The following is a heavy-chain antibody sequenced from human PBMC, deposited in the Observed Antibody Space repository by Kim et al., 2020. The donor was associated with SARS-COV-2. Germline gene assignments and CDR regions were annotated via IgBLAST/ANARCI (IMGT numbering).Heavy chain of an antibody. V-gene: IGHV4-59*13. CDR2: IYYSGST. CDR1: GGSISSYY. Sequence: SETLSLTCTVSGGSISSYYWSWIRQPPGKGLEWIGYIYYSGSTNYNPSLKSRVTISVDTSKNQFSLKLSSVTAADTAVYYCARDYASVFDYWGQGTLVTVSS. D-gene: IGHD3-16*01. CDR3: ARDYASVFDY. J-gene: IGHJ4*02.